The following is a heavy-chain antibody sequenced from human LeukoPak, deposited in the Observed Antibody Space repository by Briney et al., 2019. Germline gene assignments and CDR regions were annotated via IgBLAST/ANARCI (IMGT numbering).Heavy chain of an antibody. V-gene: IGHV4-61*02. CDR3: ANQRSGYYYFDY. Sequence: KPSETLSLTCTVSGGSISSGSYYWSWIRQPAGKGLEWIGRIYTSGSTNYNPSLKSRVTISVDTSKNQFSLKLSSVTAADTAVYYCANQRSGYYYFDYWGQGTLVTVSS. CDR2: IYTSGST. J-gene: IGHJ4*02. D-gene: IGHD3-3*01. CDR1: GGSISSGSYY.